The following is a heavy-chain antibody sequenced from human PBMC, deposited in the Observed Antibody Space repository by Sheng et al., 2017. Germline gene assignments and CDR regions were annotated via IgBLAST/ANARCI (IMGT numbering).Heavy chain of an antibody. J-gene: IGHJ4*02. D-gene: IGHD6-13*01. V-gene: IGHV3-7*01. Sequence: EVQLVESGGGLVQPGGSLIVSCAASGFTFSSHWMNWVRQAPGKGLEWVASINQDGSEKYYVDSVMGRFTISRDNAENSLFLQMNSLRAEDTALYYCARDHVAPGLIFDSWGQGVLVSVSS. CDR1: GFTFSSHW. CDR2: INQDGSEK. CDR3: ARDHVAPGLIFDS.